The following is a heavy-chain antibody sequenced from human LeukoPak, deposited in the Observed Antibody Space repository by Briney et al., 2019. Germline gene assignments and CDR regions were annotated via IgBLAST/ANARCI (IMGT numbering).Heavy chain of an antibody. CDR2: INHSGST. V-gene: IGHV4-34*01. Sequence: PSETLSLTCAVYGGSFSGYYWSWIRQPPGKGLEWIGEINHSGSTNYNPSLKSRVTISVDTYKNQFSLKLSSVTAADTAVYYCARGRGCSGGSCYIDYWGQGTLVTVSS. D-gene: IGHD2-15*01. CDR1: GGSFSGYY. CDR3: ARGRGCSGGSCYIDY. J-gene: IGHJ4*02.